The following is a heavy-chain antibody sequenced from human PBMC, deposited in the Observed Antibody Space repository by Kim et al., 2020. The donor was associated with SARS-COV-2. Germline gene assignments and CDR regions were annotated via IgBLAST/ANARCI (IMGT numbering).Heavy chain of an antibody. J-gene: IGHJ4*02. CDR3: ARTHYDFWSGYYAYFDY. D-gene: IGHD3-3*01. Sequence: LKRRVTISVNTSKNQFSLKLSSVTAADTAVYYCARTHYDFWSGYYAYFDYWGQGTLVTVSS. V-gene: IGHV4-39*07.